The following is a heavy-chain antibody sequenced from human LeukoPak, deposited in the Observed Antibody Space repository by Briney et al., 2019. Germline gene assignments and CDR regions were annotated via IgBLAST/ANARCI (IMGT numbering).Heavy chain of an antibody. V-gene: IGHV3-30*02. D-gene: IGHD3-22*01. CDR1: GFAFSNFG. CDR3: AKHHNTGSSGYYFFVY. J-gene: IGHJ4*02. CDR2: ITYDGSDK. Sequence: GGSLRLSCAASGFAFSNFGLHWVRQAPGKGLEWVAFITYDGSDKYYADSVKGRFAISRDNSKNTLYLQVNSLRAEDTAVYYCAKHHNTGSSGYYFFVYWGQGTLVTVSS.